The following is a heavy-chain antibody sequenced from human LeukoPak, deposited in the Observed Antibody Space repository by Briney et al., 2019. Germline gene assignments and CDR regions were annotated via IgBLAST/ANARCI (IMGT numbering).Heavy chain of an antibody. D-gene: IGHD2-15*01. CDR1: GVTFSSYS. Sequence: PGGALRLSCAASGVTFSSYSMNWGRQAPGKGGGWVSRINSEGSSTSYADSVNHRFTISRDNAKNTLYLQMNSLRAEDTAVYYCARDLTGCSGGSCHSPNWFDPWGQGTLVTVSS. CDR2: INSEGSST. CDR3: ARDLTGCSGGSCHSPNWFDP. V-gene: IGHV3-74*01. J-gene: IGHJ5*02.